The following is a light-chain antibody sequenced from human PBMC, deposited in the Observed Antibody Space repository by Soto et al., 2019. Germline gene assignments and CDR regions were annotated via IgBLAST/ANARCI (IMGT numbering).Light chain of an antibody. V-gene: IGKV1-12*01. CDR3: QQANSFPIT. J-gene: IGKJ5*01. CDR1: QDISSW. Sequence: DIQMTQSPSSVSASVGDRVTITCRASQDISSWLAWYQQKPGKAPKLLIYAASSLQSGVPSRFSGSGSGTDFTLTISCLQPEDFATYYCQQANSFPITFGQGTRLEIK. CDR2: AAS.